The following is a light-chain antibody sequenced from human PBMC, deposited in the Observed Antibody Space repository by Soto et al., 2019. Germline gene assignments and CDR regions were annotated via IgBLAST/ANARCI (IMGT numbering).Light chain of an antibody. CDR2: GTS. Sequence: EIVLTQSPGTLSLSPGETATLSCRASQTIGRNYLAWYQQKPGQAPRLLIFGTSTRATGIPDRFSGSGSGTDFTLTINRLEPEDFAVYYCQQYDSSPRTFGQGTKVDIK. J-gene: IGKJ1*01. V-gene: IGKV3-20*01. CDR1: QTIGRNY. CDR3: QQYDSSPRT.